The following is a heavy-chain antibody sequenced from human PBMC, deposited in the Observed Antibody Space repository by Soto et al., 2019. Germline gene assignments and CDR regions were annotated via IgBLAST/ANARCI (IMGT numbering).Heavy chain of an antibody. CDR1: GFTFTPHW. CDR2: VNHDGSST. CDR3: VRELCSGPSDCYSRARFDS. J-gene: IGHJ5*01. D-gene: IGHD2-21*01. Sequence: EVQLVESGGGLVQPGGSLRLSCAASGFTFTPHWMHWVRQAPGKGLMWVSRVNHDGSSTIYADSVKSRFTMSRDNPKNTVFLQMNILAVEDPAVYYCVRELCSGPSDCYSRARFDSCGQGAPVTVSA. V-gene: IGHV3-74*01.